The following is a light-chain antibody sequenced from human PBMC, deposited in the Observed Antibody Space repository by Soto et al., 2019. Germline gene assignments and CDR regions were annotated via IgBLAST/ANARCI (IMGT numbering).Light chain of an antibody. CDR3: QQYNSYPLT. Sequence: DIQMTQSPSTLSASVGDRITITCRASQSISSWLAWYQQKPGKAPNLLIYKASTLGSGVPSRFSGGGSGTDFSLTISRLQPDDFATYYCQQYNSYPLTFGGGTKVEIK. CDR1: QSISSW. J-gene: IGKJ4*01. V-gene: IGKV1-5*03. CDR2: KAS.